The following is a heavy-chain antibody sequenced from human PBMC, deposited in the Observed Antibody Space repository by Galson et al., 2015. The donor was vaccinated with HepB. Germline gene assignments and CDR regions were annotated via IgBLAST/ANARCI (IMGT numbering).Heavy chain of an antibody. V-gene: IGHV6-1*01. Sequence: CAISGDSVSSNSAAWNWIRQSPSRGLEWLGRTYYRSKWHNDYAVSVKSQITINPDTSKNQFSLQLNSVTPEDTAVYYCARWLHDSGDFDYWSQGALVTVSS. D-gene: IGHD4-17*01. CDR2: TYYRSKWHN. CDR1: GDSVSSNSAA. J-gene: IGHJ4*02. CDR3: ARWLHDSGDFDY.